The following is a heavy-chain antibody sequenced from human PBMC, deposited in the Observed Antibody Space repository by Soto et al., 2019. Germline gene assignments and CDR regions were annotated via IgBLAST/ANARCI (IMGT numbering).Heavy chain of an antibody. CDR2: IYHSGST. V-gene: IGHV4-30-2*01. CDR1: GGSISSGGYS. CDR3: AREGSYYDSSGYTRDAFDI. Sequence: SETLSLTCAVSGGSISSGGYSWSWIRQPPGKGLEWIGYIYHSGSTYYNPSFKSRVTISVDRSKNQFSLKLSSVTAADTAVYYCAREGSYYDSSGYTRDAFDIWGQGTMVTVSS. J-gene: IGHJ3*02. D-gene: IGHD3-22*01.